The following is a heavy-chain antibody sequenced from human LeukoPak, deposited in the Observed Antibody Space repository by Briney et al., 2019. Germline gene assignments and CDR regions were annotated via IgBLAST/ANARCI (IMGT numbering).Heavy chain of an antibody. V-gene: IGHV5-51*01. CDR2: IYPGDSDT. CDR3: ARQFGRYQLTSNQIADY. CDR1: GYSFTSYW. D-gene: IGHD2-2*01. Sequence: PGESLKISCKGSGYSFTSYWIGWVRQMPGKGLEWMGIIYPGDSDTRYSPSFQGQVTISADKSISTAYLQWSSLKASDTAMYYCARQFGRYQLTSNQIADYWGQGTLVTVSS. J-gene: IGHJ4*02.